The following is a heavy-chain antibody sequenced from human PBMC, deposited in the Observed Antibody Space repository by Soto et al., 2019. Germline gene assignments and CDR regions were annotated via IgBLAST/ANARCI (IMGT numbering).Heavy chain of an antibody. Sequence: SETLSLTCTVSGGSITTSGYSWIWIRQPPGKALEWIGYVYHTGNAYPKPSLKSRVTISLDRSKNQFSLKMTSVTAADTALYYCASRPFYYYGLDVWGQGTTVTVSS. CDR1: GGSITTSGYS. CDR2: VYHTGNA. CDR3: ASRPFYYYGLDV. J-gene: IGHJ6*02. V-gene: IGHV4-30-2*01.